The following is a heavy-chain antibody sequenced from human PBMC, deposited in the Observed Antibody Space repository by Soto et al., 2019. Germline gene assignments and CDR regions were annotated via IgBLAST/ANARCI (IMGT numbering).Heavy chain of an antibody. D-gene: IGHD3-10*01. J-gene: IGHJ6*03. CDR2: ISSSSSYI. V-gene: IGHV3-21*01. CDR1: GFTFSSYS. CDR3: ARDDYGSGSAAMDV. Sequence: GGSLRLSCAASGFTFSSYSMNWVRQAPGKGLEWVSSISSSSSYIYYADSVKGRFTISRDNAKNSLYLQMNSLRAEDTAVYYCARDDYGSGSAAMDVWGKGTTVTVSS.